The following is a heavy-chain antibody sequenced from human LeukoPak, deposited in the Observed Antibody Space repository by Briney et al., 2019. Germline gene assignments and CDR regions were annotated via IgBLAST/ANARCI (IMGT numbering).Heavy chain of an antibody. CDR3: ARDRIAARPYYFDY. V-gene: IGHV3-7*01. D-gene: IGHD6-6*01. CDR2: IKQDGSEK. J-gene: IGHJ4*02. CDR1: GFTFSSYW. Sequence: GGSLRLSCAASGFTFSSYWMRWVRQAPGKGLEWVANIKQDGSEKYYVDSVKGRFTISRDNAKNSLYLQMNSLRAEDTAVYYCARDRIAARPYYFDYWGQGILVTVSS.